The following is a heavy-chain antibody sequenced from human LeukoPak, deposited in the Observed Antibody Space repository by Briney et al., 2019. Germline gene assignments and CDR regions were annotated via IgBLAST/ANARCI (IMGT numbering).Heavy chain of an antibody. CDR2: IYTSGST. J-gene: IGHJ3*02. Sequence: PSETLSLTCTVSGGSISSYYWCWIRQPAGKGLEWIGRIYTSGSTNYNPSLKSRVTMSVDTSKNQFSLKLSSVTAADTAVYYCARGFYSSSWNDAFDIWGQGTMVTVSS. CDR3: ARGFYSSSWNDAFDI. D-gene: IGHD6-13*01. V-gene: IGHV4-4*07. CDR1: GGSISSYY.